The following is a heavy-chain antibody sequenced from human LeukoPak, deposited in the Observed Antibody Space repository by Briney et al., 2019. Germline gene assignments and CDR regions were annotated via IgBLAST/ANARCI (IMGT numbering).Heavy chain of an antibody. V-gene: IGHV1-3*01. J-gene: IGHJ4*02. CDR2: INPSNDDT. D-gene: IGHD6-13*01. CDR1: GYTFTNYA. Sequence: ASVKVSCKASGYTFTNYAMHWVRQAPGQRLEWLGWINPSNDDTKYSQKFQGRVTITRDTSASTAYMELSSLRSEDTALYYCARDQIGVAAAAYWGQGTLVTVSS. CDR3: ARDQIGVAAAAY.